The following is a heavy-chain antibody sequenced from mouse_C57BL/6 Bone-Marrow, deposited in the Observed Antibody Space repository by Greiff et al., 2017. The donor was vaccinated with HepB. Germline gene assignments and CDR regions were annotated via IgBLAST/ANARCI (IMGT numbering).Heavy chain of an antibody. CDR2: ILPGSGST. Sequence: VKLMESGAELMKPGASVKLSCKATGYTFTGYWIEWVKQRPGHGLEWIGEILPGSGSTNYNEKFKGKATFTADTSSNTAYMQLSSLTTEDSAIYYCASEGGFYYYGSSYAMDYWGQGTSVTVSS. J-gene: IGHJ4*01. CDR3: ASEGGFYYYGSSYAMDY. V-gene: IGHV1-9*01. CDR1: GYTFTGYW. D-gene: IGHD1-1*01.